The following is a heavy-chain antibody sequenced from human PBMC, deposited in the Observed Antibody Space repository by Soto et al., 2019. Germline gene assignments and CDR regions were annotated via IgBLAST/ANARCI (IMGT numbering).Heavy chain of an antibody. V-gene: IGHV3-74*01. D-gene: IGHD4-4*01. CDR2: INSDGNST. J-gene: IGHJ4*02. Sequence: PGGSLRLLCAASGFTFSPFWMLWVRQVPGKGPVWVSRINSDGNSTSYADSVKGRFTISRDNAKNTLYLQMNSLRAEDTAVYYCARGSNHFDYWGQGTLVTVSS. CDR3: ARGSNHFDY. CDR1: GFTFSPFW.